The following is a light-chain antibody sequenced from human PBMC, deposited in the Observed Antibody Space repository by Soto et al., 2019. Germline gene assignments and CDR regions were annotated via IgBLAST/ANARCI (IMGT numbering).Light chain of an antibody. Sequence: DIVMTQSPDSLAVSLGERATINCKSSQSVLYSSNNKNYLAWYQQKPGQPPKLLISWASTRESGVPDRFSGSGSGTDFTLTISSLQAGDVAVYYCQHYYATPYAFGQGTKLEIK. CDR1: QSVLYSSNNKNY. V-gene: IGKV4-1*01. CDR2: WAS. CDR3: QHYYATPYA. J-gene: IGKJ2*01.